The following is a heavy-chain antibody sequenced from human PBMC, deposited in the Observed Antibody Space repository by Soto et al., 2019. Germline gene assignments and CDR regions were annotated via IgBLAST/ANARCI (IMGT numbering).Heavy chain of an antibody. J-gene: IGHJ4*02. Sequence: EVQLLESGGGLVQPGGSLRLSCAASGFTLGTYVMTWVRQAPGKGLEWVSAISGSGGSTNYADPVKGRFTISRDNTKNTLYLQMKRLRVEDTAVYYCAKDRKGSYCSGGTCYSFDYWGQGTLVTVPS. CDR3: AKDRKGSYCSGGTCYSFDY. CDR1: GFTLGTYV. D-gene: IGHD2-15*01. V-gene: IGHV3-23*01. CDR2: ISGSGGST.